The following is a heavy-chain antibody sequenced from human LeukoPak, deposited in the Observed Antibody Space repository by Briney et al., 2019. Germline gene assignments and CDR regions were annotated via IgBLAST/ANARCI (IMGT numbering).Heavy chain of an antibody. CDR1: GYSFTSYW. CDR2: NYPGDSKT. Sequence: GESLKISCKGSGYSFTSYWIGWVRQMPGKGLEWMAINYPGDSKTRYSPSIQGPVTTSVDKSISTAYLQWSSLKASDTATNYCARPYYGAADYWGQGTLVSVSS. D-gene: IGHD4-17*01. CDR3: ARPYYGAADY. V-gene: IGHV5-51*01. J-gene: IGHJ4*02.